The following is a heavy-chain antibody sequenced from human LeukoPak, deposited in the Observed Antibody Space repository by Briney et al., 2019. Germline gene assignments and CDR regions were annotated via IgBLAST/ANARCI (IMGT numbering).Heavy chain of an antibody. CDR3: AKYWYGMDV. CDR1: GFTLNRYW. J-gene: IGHJ6*02. Sequence: GGSLRLSCAASGFTLNRYWMSWVRQAPGKGLEWVANINEDGGERHYVDSVKGRFTISRDNAKNSLYLQMNSLRAEDTALYYCAKYWYGMDVWGQGTTVTVSS. D-gene: IGHD2-8*02. V-gene: IGHV3-7*03. CDR2: INEDGGER.